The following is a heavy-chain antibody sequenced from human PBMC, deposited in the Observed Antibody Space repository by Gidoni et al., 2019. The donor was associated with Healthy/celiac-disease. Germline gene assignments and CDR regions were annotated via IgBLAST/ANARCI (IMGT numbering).Heavy chain of an antibody. CDR1: GGSISSGSYY. CDR3: AREGTYYDFWSGYYSVGLAYYYMDV. CDR2: IYTSGST. D-gene: IGHD3-3*01. J-gene: IGHJ6*03. V-gene: IGHV4-61*02. Sequence: QVQLQESGPGLVKPSQTLSLTCTVSGGSISSGSYYWSWIRQPAGKGLEWIGRIYTSGSTNYNPSLKSRVTMSVDTSKNQFSLKLSSVTAADTAVYYCAREGTYYDFWSGYYSVGLAYYYMDVWGKGTTVTVSS.